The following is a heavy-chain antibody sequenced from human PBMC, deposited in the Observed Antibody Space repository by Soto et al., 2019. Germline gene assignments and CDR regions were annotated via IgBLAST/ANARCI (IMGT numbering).Heavy chain of an antibody. CDR1: GYSFTSYW. Sequence: GESLKISCKGSGYSFTSYWISWVRQMPGKGLELMGRIDPSDSYTNYSPSFQGHVTISADKSISTAYLQWSSLKASDTAMYYCARHITMIVVAGAFDIWGQGTMVTVSS. V-gene: IGHV5-10-1*01. CDR3: ARHITMIVVAGAFDI. J-gene: IGHJ3*02. CDR2: IDPSDSYT. D-gene: IGHD3-22*01.